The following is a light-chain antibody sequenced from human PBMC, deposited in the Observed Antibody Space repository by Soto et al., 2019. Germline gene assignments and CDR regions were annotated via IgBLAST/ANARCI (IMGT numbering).Light chain of an antibody. Sequence: QSVLTQPASVSGSPGQSITISCTGTRSDIGGDNFVSWYQQHPGKAPKLVIYEVTNRPSGVSNRFAGSKSGNTASLTISGLQPEDEADYSCRSYTRSYYIVFAAGTKVTVL. CDR2: EVT. CDR3: RSYTRSYYIV. J-gene: IGLJ1*01. V-gene: IGLV2-14*01. CDR1: RSDIGGDNF.